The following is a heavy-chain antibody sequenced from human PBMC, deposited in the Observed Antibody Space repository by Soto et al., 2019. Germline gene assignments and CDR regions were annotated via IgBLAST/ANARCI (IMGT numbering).Heavy chain of an antibody. J-gene: IGHJ5*02. CDR2: ISYDESNK. V-gene: IGHV3-30-3*01. CDR1: GFSFSSYA. CDR3: ARDTADHPLNTAMNP. D-gene: IGHD5-18*01. Sequence: PGGSLRLSCAASGFSFSSYAMHWVRQAPGKRLEWVAVISYDESNKYYADSVKGRFTISRANPKNTLYLKMNSRRAEDTAVYYCARDTADHPLNTAMNPWGQGTLVTVSS.